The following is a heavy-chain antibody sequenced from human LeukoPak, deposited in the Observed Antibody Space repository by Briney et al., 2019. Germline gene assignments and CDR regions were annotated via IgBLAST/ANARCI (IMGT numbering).Heavy chain of an antibody. CDR2: IKRKTHGGTT. D-gene: IGHD5-18*01. V-gene: IGHV3-15*01. Sequence: PGGSLRLSCAASGFTFSIAWMSWVRQAPGRGLECVGRIKRKTHGGTTDYAAPVKGRFTISRDDSKNTLYLQTNSLKTEDTAVYYCTTRGDGYGTTYYFDYWGQGTLVTVSS. J-gene: IGHJ4*02. CDR3: TTRGDGYGTTYYFDY. CDR1: GFTFSIAW.